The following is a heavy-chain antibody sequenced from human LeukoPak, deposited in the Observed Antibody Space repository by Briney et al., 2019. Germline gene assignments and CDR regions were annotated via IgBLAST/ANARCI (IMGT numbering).Heavy chain of an antibody. J-gene: IGHJ4*02. Sequence: GGSLRLSCAASGFTVSSNYMSWVRQAPGKGLEWVSLIYSGGSTYYAHSVQGRFTISRDNSKNTLYLQMNSLRAEDTAVYYCAREGYYDYWGQGTQVTVSS. CDR2: IYSGGST. CDR3: AREGYYDY. CDR1: GFTVSSNY. V-gene: IGHV3-53*01.